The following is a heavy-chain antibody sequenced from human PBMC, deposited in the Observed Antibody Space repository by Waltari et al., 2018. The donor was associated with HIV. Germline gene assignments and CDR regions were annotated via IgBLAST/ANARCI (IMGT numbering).Heavy chain of an antibody. CDR3: SRDTFGEYDY. D-gene: IGHD3-10*01. V-gene: IGHV3-74*01. CDR2: INIDGSRI. Sequence: LVQSGGGLIKPGGSLRLSCAASGFSVSSYWMHWVRQTPGKGLVWVSRINIDGSRIDYADSVRGRFTISRDSAKNTLSLQMNSLTEEDTAVYYCSRDTFGEYDYWGQGTLVTVSS. CDR1: GFSVSSYW. J-gene: IGHJ4*02.